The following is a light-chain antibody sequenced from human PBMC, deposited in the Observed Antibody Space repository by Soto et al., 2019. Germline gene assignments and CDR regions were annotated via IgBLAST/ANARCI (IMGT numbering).Light chain of an antibody. J-gene: IGLJ1*01. V-gene: IGLV2-8*01. CDR1: SSDVGGYNY. CDR3: TSYAGINNFYV. Sequence: QSVLTQPPSASGSPGQSVTISCTGTSSDVGGYNYVSWYQQHPGKAPKLMIYGVTKRPSGVPDRFSGSKSGNTASLTVSGLQAEDEADYYCTSYAGINNFYVFGTGTKLTVL. CDR2: GVT.